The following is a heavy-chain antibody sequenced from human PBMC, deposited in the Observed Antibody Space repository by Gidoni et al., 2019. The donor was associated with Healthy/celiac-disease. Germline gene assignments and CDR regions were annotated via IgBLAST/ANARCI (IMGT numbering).Heavy chain of an antibody. CDR1: GFTFGDYA. CDR2: IRSKAYGGTT. Sequence: EVQLVESGGGLVKPGRSLRLSCTASGFTFGDYAMSWFRQAPGKGLEWVGFIRSKAYGGTTEYAASVKGRFTISRDDSKSIAYLQMNSLKTEDTAVYYCTRFHEWELLISEAFDIWGQGTMVTVSS. J-gene: IGHJ3*02. D-gene: IGHD1-26*01. V-gene: IGHV3-49*05. CDR3: TRFHEWELLISEAFDI.